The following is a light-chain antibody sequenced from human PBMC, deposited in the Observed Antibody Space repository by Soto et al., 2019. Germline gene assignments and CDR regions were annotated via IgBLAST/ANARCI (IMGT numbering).Light chain of an antibody. CDR2: DDN. CDR3: ATWDNMLSAVL. Sequence: QSVLTQPPSVSAAPGQKVTISCSGSRSNIGSNYVSWYQHLPGTAPKLLVFDDNKRPSRIPDRFAASKSGTSATLGIAGLQTGDEADYYCATWDNMLSAVLFGGGTKLTVL. V-gene: IGLV1-51*01. J-gene: IGLJ2*01. CDR1: RSNIGSNY.